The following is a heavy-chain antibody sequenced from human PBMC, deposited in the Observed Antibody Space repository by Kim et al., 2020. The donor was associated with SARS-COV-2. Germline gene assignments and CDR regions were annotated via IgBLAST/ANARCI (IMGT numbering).Heavy chain of an antibody. J-gene: IGHJ5*02. V-gene: IGHV3-23*01. CDR2: ISGGGRNI. Sequence: GGSLRLSCVASGFPFSSYTMNWVRQAPGKGLEWVSGISGGGRNIYYVDSVKGRFTVSRDNSKNTLYLQMNSLRVEDTAIYYCAKELRVTTETTGGGFFNSWGQGTLVTVSS. CDR1: GFPFSSYT. CDR3: AKELRVTTETTGGGFFNS. D-gene: IGHD4-17*01.